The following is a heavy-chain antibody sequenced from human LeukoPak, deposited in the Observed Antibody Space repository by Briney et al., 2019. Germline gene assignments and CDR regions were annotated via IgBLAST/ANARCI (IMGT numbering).Heavy chain of an antibody. Sequence: ASVKVSCTASGYTFTSYAMHWVRQAPGQRLEWMGWINAGNGNTKYSQKFQGRVTITRDTSASTAYMELSSLRSEDTAVYYCARGSSSYPRYFDYWGQGTLVTVSS. CDR3: ARGSSSYPRYFDY. CDR2: INAGNGNT. D-gene: IGHD6-13*01. CDR1: GYTFTSYA. J-gene: IGHJ4*02. V-gene: IGHV1-3*01.